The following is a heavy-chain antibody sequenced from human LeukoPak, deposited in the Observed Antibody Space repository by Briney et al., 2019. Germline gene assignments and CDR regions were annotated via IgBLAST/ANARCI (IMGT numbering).Heavy chain of an antibody. V-gene: IGHV3-53*01. J-gene: IGHJ4*02. CDR1: GFTVSSNY. CDR3: ARSHSGYDLFDY. Sequence: PGGSLRLSXAASGFTVSSNYMSWVRQAPGKGLEWVSVIYSGGYTYYADPVKGRFTISRDNSKNTLYLQMNSLRAEDTAVYYCARSHSGYDLFDYWGPGTLVTVSS. CDR2: IYSGGYT. D-gene: IGHD5-12*01.